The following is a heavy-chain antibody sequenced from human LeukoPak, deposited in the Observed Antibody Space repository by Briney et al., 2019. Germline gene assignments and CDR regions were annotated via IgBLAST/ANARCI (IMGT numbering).Heavy chain of an antibody. V-gene: IGHV1-69*04. D-gene: IGHD5-12*01. CDR2: IIPILGIA. Sequence: ASVKVSCKASGGTFSSYAISWVRQAPGQGLEWMGRIIPILGIANYAQKFQGRVTITADKSTSTAYMELSSLRSEDTAVYYCASLTPLGRGGYTEGAYWGQGTLVTVSS. CDR3: ASLTPLGRGGYTEGAY. J-gene: IGHJ4*02. CDR1: GGTFSSYA.